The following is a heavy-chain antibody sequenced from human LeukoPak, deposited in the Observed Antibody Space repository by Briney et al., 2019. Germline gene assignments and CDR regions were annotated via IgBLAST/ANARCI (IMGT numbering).Heavy chain of an antibody. D-gene: IGHD4-17*01. CDR3: ASITDGYYEVSPGY. V-gene: IGHV3-23*01. CDR1: GFTFSNYA. Sequence: GGSLRLSCTASGFTFSNYAMSWVRQAPGKGLEWVSTISGSDGSTYYADSVKGRFTISRDNAKNTLYLHMTNLRAEDTAVYFCASITDGYYEVSPGYWGQGTLVTVSS. J-gene: IGHJ4*02. CDR2: ISGSDGST.